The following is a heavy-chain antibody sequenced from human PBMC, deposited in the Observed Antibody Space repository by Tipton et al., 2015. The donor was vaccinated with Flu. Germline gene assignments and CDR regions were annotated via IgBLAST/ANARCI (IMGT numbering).Heavy chain of an antibody. CDR1: GGSISGYY. J-gene: IGHJ4*02. D-gene: IGHD4/OR15-4a*01. V-gene: IGHV4-31*03. CDR2: IYYTGTT. CDR3: ARDNAVFPGALYY. Sequence: TLSLTCTVSGGSISGYYWTWIRQPPGKGLEWIGHIYYTGTTHYSPSLKSRVTISRDASVNQFSLTLRSVTAADTAVYFCARDNAVFPGALYYWGLGTLVTVSS.